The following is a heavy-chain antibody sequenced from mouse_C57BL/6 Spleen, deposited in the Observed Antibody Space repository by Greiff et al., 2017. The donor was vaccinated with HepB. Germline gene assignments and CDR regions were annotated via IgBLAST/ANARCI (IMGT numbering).Heavy chain of an antibody. CDR1: GFTFSDYY. D-gene: IGHD1-1*01. CDR3: ARANYYYGSPYAMDY. Sequence: EVQVVESEGGLVQPGSSMKLSCTASGFTFSDYYMAWVRQVPEKGLEWVANINYDGSSTYYLDSLKSRFIISRDNAKNILYLQMSSLKSEDTATYYCARANYYYGSPYAMDYWGQGTSVTVSS. CDR2: INYDGSST. V-gene: IGHV5-16*01. J-gene: IGHJ4*01.